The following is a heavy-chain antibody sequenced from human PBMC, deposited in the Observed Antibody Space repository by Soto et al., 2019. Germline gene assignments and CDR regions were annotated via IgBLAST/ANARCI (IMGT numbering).Heavy chain of an antibody. J-gene: IGHJ6*02. D-gene: IGHD4-17*01. CDR1: GGTFSSYA. CDR3: ARDRDYGDSRVYYYYGMDV. V-gene: IGHV1-69*13. CDR2: IIPIFGTA. Sequence: ASVKVSCKASGGTFSSYAISWVRQAPGQGLEWMGGIIPIFGTANYAQKFQGRVTITADESTSTAYMELSSLRSEDTAVYYCARDRDYGDSRVYYYYGMDVWGQGTTVTVSS.